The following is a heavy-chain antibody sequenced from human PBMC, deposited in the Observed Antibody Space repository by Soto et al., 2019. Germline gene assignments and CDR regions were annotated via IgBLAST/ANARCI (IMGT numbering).Heavy chain of an antibody. CDR2: ISSSSSYI. Sequence: PGGSLRLSCAASGFTFSSYSMNWVRQAPGKGLEWVSSISSSSSYIYYADSVKGRFTISRDNAKNSLYLQMNSLRAEDTAAYYCAREYGSGWAMNFDYWGQGTLVTVSS. D-gene: IGHD6-19*01. V-gene: IGHV3-21*01. CDR1: GFTFSSYS. CDR3: AREYGSGWAMNFDY. J-gene: IGHJ4*02.